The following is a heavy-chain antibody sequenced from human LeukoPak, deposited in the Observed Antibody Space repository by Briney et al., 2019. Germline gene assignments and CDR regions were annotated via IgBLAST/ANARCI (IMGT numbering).Heavy chain of an antibody. CDR2: IIPILGIA. D-gene: IGHD1-26*01. V-gene: IGHV1-69*04. CDR1: GGTFSSYA. CDR3: ARGGSGSATFFDY. Sequence: GASVKVSCKASGGTFSSYAISWVRQAPGQGLEWMGRIIPILGIANYAQKFQGRVTITADKSTSTAYMELSSLRSEDTAVYYCARGGSGSATFFDYWGQGTLVTVSS. J-gene: IGHJ4*02.